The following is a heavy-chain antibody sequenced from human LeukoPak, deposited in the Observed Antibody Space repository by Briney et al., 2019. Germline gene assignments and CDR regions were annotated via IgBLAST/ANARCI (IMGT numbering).Heavy chain of an antibody. J-gene: IGHJ3*02. CDR2: INHSGST. D-gene: IGHD5-24*01. V-gene: IGHV4-34*01. CDR3: ARGPRRWLQFSVSDAFDI. Sequence: SETLSLTCAVYGGSFSGYYWSWIRQPPGKGLEWIGEINHSGSTNYNPSLKSRVTISVDTSKNQFSLKLSSVTAADTAVYYCARGPRRWLQFSVSDAFDIWGQGTMVTVSS. CDR1: GGSFSGYY.